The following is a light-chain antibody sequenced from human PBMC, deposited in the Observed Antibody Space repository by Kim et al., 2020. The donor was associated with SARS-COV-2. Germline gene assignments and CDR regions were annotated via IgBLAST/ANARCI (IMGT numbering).Light chain of an antibody. J-gene: IGKJ4*01. CDR2: AAS. Sequence: EIVLTQSPGTLSLSPGERATLSCRASQSVSSSYLAWYQQKPGQAPRLLIYAASSRATGIPDRFSGTGSGTDFTLTISRLEPEDFAVYYCQQYSRSPVTFGGGTKLEIK. CDR3: QQYSRSPVT. V-gene: IGKV3-20*01. CDR1: QSVSSSY.